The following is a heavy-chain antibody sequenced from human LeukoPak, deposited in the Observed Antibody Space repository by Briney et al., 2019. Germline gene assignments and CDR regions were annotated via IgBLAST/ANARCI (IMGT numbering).Heavy chain of an antibody. CDR3: ARGVGSSWPGWFDP. V-gene: IGHV3-48*03. Sequence: GGSLRLSCAASGFTFSNYELNWVRQAPGKGLEWVSYISHNGRTTYSADSVKGRFTISRDNAKTSLYLQMNSLRAEDTAVYYCARGVGSSWPGWFDPWGQGTLVTVSS. D-gene: IGHD6-13*01. J-gene: IGHJ5*02. CDR2: ISHNGRTT. CDR1: GFTFSNYE.